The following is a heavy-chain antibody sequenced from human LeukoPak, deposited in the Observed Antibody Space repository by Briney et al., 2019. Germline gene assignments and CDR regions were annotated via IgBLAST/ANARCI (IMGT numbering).Heavy chain of an antibody. CDR2: IISRGSTI. CDR3: ARHDTAMATDYGMDV. CDR1: GFTFSDYY. V-gene: IGHV3-11*01. Sequence: GGSLRLSCAASGFTFSDYYMSWIRQAPGKGLEWVSYIISRGSTINYADSVKGRFTISRDNAKNSLYLQMNSLRAEDTAVYYCARHDTAMATDYGMDVWGQGTTVTVSS. D-gene: IGHD5-18*01. J-gene: IGHJ6*02.